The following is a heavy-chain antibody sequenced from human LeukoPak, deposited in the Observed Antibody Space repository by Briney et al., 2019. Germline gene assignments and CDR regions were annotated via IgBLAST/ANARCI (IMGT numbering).Heavy chain of an antibody. Sequence: GRSLRLSCAASGFTFSNDGMHWVREAPGKGLGWVAVISDDGSKKYYADSVKGRFTISRDNSKIMLYLQMNSLRAEDTAVYYCAKDEGHSGSFGGHNWLDPWGEGTLVTVSS. V-gene: IGHV3-30*18. J-gene: IGHJ5*02. CDR1: GFTFSNDG. CDR3: AKDEGHSGSFGGHNWLDP. CDR2: ISDDGSKK. D-gene: IGHD1-26*01.